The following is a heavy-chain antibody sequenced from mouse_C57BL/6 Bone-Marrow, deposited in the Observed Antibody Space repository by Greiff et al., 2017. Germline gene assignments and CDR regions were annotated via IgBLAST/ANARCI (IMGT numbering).Heavy chain of an antibody. V-gene: IGHV1-54*01. CDR2: INPGSGGT. CDR3: ARNPCQYCFDY. CDR1: GYAFTNYL. J-gene: IGHJ2*01. Sequence: QVQLQQSGAELVRPGTSVKVSCKASGYAFTNYLIEWVKQRPGQGLEWIGVINPGSGGTNYNEKFKGKATLPADKSSSTAYMQLSSLTSEDSAVYFCARNPCQYCFDYWGQGTALTVSS.